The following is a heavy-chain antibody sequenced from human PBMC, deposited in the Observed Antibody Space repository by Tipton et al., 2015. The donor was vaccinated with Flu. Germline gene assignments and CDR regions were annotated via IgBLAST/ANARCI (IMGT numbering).Heavy chain of an antibody. Sequence: SLRLSCVASGFDFSDYWMTWVRRAPGKGLEWVANIKEDGRETYYADSVKGRFTISRDNAKRSLFLQMNSLRAEDTAVYYCVQLKFLWGQGTLVSVSS. D-gene: IGHD1-1*01. CDR1: GFDFSDYW. J-gene: IGHJ4*02. CDR2: IKEDGRET. CDR3: VQLKFL. V-gene: IGHV3-7*01.